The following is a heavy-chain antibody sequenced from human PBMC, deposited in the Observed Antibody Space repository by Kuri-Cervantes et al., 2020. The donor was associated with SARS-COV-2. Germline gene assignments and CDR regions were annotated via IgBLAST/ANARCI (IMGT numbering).Heavy chain of an antibody. Sequence: GESLKISCAASGFTFSSHAMHWVRQAPGKGLEWVAVISYDGSNKYYADSVKGRFTISRDNSKNTLYLQMNSLRAEDTAVYYCAREDPSDNWFDPWGQGTLVTVSS. J-gene: IGHJ5*02. CDR1: GFTFSSHA. CDR3: AREDPSDNWFDP. CDR2: ISYDGSNK. V-gene: IGHV3-30-3*01.